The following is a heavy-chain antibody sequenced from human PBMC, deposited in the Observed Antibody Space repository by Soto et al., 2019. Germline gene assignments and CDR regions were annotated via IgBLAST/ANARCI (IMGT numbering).Heavy chain of an antibody. CDR3: AKSPPCSGGSCYSINYYYYMDV. V-gene: IGHV3-23*01. CDR1: GFTFSSYA. D-gene: IGHD2-15*01. CDR2: LSGSGGST. J-gene: IGHJ6*03. Sequence: GGSLRLSCAASGFTFSSYAMSWVRQAPGKGLEWVSALSGSGGSTYYADSVKDRFTISRDNSKNTLYLQMNSLRAEDTAVYYCAKSPPCSGGSCYSINYYYYMDVWGKGTTVTVSS.